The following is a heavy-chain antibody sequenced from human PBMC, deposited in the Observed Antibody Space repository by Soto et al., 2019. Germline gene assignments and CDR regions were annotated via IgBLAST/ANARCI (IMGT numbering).Heavy chain of an antibody. J-gene: IGHJ4*02. Sequence: PGGSLRLSCAASGFTFNTAWMNWVRQTPGKGLEWVGRIKSKGNGGTIDYAAPVKGRFTISRDDSKNTLYLEMNSLNTEDTAVYYCARFPIAVSAVWGQGTLVPVSS. D-gene: IGHD6-19*01. CDR3: ARFPIAVSAV. CDR1: GFTFNTAW. CDR2: IKSKGNGGTI. V-gene: IGHV3-15*07.